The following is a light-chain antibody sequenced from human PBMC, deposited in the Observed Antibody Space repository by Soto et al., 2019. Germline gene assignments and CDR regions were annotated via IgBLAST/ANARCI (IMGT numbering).Light chain of an antibody. V-gene: IGLV3-9*01. CDR3: QVWDSSTV. J-gene: IGLJ1*01. CDR1: NIGSKN. CDR2: RDS. Sequence: SYELTQPLSVAVALGQTARITCGGNNIGSKNVHWYQQKPGQAPVLVIYRDSNRPSGIPERFSGSNSGNTATLTISRAQSWDEADYYCQVWDSSTVFGTGTKVTVL.